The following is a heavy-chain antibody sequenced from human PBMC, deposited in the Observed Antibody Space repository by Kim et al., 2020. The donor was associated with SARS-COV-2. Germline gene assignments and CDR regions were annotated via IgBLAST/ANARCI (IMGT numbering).Heavy chain of an antibody. CDR3: ARHKDGIAVSSGWYVYFDY. Sequence: SETLSLTCTVSGGSISSYYWSWIRQPPGKGLEWIGYIYYSGSTNYNPSLKSRVTISVDTSKNQFSLKLSSVTAADTAVYYCARHKDGIAVSSGWYVYFDYWGQGTLVTVSS. V-gene: IGHV4-59*08. CDR2: IYYSGST. J-gene: IGHJ4*02. CDR1: GGSISSYY. D-gene: IGHD6-19*01.